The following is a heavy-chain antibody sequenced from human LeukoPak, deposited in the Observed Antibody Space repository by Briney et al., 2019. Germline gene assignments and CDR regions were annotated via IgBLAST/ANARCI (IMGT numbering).Heavy chain of an antibody. CDR1: GYTFTSYG. CDR2: ISAYNGNT. D-gene: IGHD3-10*01. Sequence: ASVKVSCKASGYTFTSYGISWVRQAPGQGLEWMGWISAYNGNTNYAQKLQGRVTMTTDTSTSTAYMELRSLRSDDTAVYYCARDANLGFGELLGAYYFDYWGQGTLVTVSS. V-gene: IGHV1-18*01. J-gene: IGHJ4*02. CDR3: ARDANLGFGELLGAYYFDY.